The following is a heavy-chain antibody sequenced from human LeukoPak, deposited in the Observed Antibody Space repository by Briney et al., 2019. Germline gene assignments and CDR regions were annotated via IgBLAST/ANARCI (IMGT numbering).Heavy chain of an antibody. J-gene: IGHJ4*02. V-gene: IGHV3-23*01. D-gene: IGHD7-27*01. CDR2: ISGSGHSI. CDR1: GFTFTNSD. CDR3: TRDFNWGDAG. Sequence: GGSLTLSRVGSGFTFTNSDMNWVRQPPGRGLEWVSVISGSGHSINYADSVKGRFTISRDTSKNTLYLQMNSLGAEDTALYYCTRDFNWGDAGWGQGTLVTVSS.